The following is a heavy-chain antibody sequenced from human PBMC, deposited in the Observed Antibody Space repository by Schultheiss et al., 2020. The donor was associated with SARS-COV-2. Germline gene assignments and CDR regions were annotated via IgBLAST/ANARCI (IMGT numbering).Heavy chain of an antibody. CDR1: GGSFSGYY. CDR3: ARSRGLRYFDWSGYYGMDV. CDR2: IYHSGGT. V-gene: IGHV4-34*01. J-gene: IGHJ6*02. Sequence: SETLSLTCAVYGGSFSGYYWSWIRQPPGKGLEWIGEIYHSGGTSYNPSLKSRVTISVDTSKNQFSLKLSSVTAADTAVYYCARSRGLRYFDWSGYYGMDVWGQGTTVTVSS. D-gene: IGHD3-9*01.